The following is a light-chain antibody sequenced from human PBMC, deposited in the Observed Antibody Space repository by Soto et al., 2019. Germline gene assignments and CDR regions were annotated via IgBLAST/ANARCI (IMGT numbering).Light chain of an antibody. Sequence: DIQMTQSPSSLSASVGDRVTITCQASQDISNYLNWYQQKPGKAPKLLIYDASNLETGVPSRFSGSGSGTDFTFTISSLQPEDIATYYCQQYDNLWGHHKITFGPGTKVDLK. CDR2: DAS. V-gene: IGKV1-33*01. J-gene: IGKJ3*01. CDR1: QDISNY. CDR3: QQYDNLWGHHKIT.